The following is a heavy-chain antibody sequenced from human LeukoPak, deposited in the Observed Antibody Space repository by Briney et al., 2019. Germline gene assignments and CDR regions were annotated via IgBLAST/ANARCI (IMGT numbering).Heavy chain of an antibody. CDR2: ISSNGGST. CDR1: GFTFSSYA. V-gene: IGHV3-64*04. CDR3: AVRVNYWFDP. Sequence: GGSLRLSCAASGFTFSSYAMHWVRQAPGKGLEYVSAISSNGGSTYYADSVKGRFTISRDNSKNMLSLQMNSLRAEDTAVYYCAVRVNYWFDPWGQGTLVTVSS. J-gene: IGHJ5*02. D-gene: IGHD3-10*01.